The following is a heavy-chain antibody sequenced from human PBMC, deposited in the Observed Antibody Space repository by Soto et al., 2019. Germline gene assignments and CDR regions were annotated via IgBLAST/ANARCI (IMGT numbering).Heavy chain of an antibody. CDR3: AKVRAASAGLFDY. Sequence: EVQLLESGGDLVQPGGSLRLSCAASGFTFSSYAMSWVRQAPRKGLEWVSTISAGGGSTYYADSVKGRFTISRDNSKNTLYLQVNSLRAEDTAVYYCAKVRAASAGLFDYWGQGTLVTVSS. V-gene: IGHV3-23*01. D-gene: IGHD6-13*01. CDR2: ISAGGGST. CDR1: GFTFSSYA. J-gene: IGHJ4*02.